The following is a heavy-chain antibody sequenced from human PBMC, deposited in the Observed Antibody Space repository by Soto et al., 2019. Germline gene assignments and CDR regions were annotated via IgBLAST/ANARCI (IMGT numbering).Heavy chain of an antibody. Sequence: PGGSLRLSCAGPGFSFDSYGMHWVRQAPGKGLEWLTTVSFDSKNKYYIDSVEGQFTISRDNSKNMLFLQMNSLRHEDTAVYYCAKESVETSYSYYGMDVWGPGTTVTVSS. CDR3: AKESVETSYSYYGMDV. V-gene: IGHV3-30*18. CDR1: GFSFDSYG. J-gene: IGHJ6*02. D-gene: IGHD4-4*01. CDR2: VSFDSKNK.